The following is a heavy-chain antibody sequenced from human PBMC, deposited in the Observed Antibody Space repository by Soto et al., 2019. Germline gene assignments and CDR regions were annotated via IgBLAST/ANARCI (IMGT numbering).Heavy chain of an antibody. CDR1: GGSFSTYY. CDR3: ERSGSNDWQAAFAI. J-gene: IGHJ3*02. V-gene: IGHV4-34*01. Sequence: QLQQRGAGLLKPSETLSLTCVVSGGSFSTYYYNWIRQSPGKGLEWIGEINHSGNNNYSPSLKSLVNMSLHTSKNPFTLKLTSLISADTAVYYCERSGSNDWQAAFAIWGQRKMVTVSS. CDR2: INHSGNN. D-gene: IGHD3-9*01.